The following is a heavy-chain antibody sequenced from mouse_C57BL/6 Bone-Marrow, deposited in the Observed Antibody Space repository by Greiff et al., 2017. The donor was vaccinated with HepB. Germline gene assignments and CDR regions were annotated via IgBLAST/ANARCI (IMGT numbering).Heavy chain of an antibody. J-gene: IGHJ4*01. V-gene: IGHV5-12*01. CDR2: ISNGGGST. D-gene: IGHD1-1*01. CDR3: ARLGVSYGDYAMDY. Sequence: EVQGVESGGGLVQPGGSLKLSCAASGFTFSDYYMYWVRQTPEKRLEWVAYISNGGGSTYYPDTVKGRFTISRNNAKNTLYLQMSRLKSEDTAMYYCARLGVSYGDYAMDYWGQGTSVTVSS. CDR1: GFTFSDYY.